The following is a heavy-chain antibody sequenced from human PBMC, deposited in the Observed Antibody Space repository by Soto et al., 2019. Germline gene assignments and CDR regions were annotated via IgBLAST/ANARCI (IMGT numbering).Heavy chain of an antibody. Sequence: ASVKVSCKAAGYTFTNYGISWVRQAPGQGLEWRGWIVTYNGNTQSTQKLQGRVTMTTDRSTSTAYMELRSLRSDDTAGDYCARGPQSSGWPRKGFHPLGQGTMVTVSS. CDR1: GYTFTNYG. CDR3: ARGPQSSGWPRKGFHP. J-gene: IGHJ5*02. V-gene: IGHV1-18*01. CDR2: IVTYNGNT. D-gene: IGHD6-19*01.